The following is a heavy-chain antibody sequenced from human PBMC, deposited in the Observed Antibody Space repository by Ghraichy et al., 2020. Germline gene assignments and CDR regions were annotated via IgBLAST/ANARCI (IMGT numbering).Heavy chain of an antibody. D-gene: IGHD3-10*01. J-gene: IGHJ5*02. CDR3: ARGPRGSLNWFDP. V-gene: IGHV4-30-4*08. Sequence: SETLSLTCIVSGASISSGDYYWSWIRQPPRKGLEWIGCFQNSGTTYYNPSLMGRVTISVDTSKNQVSLKLSSVTAADTAVYYCARGPRGSLNWFDPWGQGTLVTVSS. CDR2: FQNSGTT. CDR1: GASISSGDYY.